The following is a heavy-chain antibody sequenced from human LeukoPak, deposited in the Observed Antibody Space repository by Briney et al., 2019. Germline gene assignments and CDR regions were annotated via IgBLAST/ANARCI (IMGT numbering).Heavy chain of an antibody. CDR3: AKSEAVAWSFDL. J-gene: IGHJ2*01. Sequence: PGGSLRLSCAASGFTFSAYWMHWVGRALGRGVVWVSRLNTDGSDKRYADSVQGRFTISRDNAKNTMYLQMNSLRAEDTAVYYRAKSEAVAWSFDLWGRGTLVTVPS. D-gene: IGHD6-19*01. CDR2: LNTDGSDK. V-gene: IGHV3-74*01. CDR1: GFTFSAYW.